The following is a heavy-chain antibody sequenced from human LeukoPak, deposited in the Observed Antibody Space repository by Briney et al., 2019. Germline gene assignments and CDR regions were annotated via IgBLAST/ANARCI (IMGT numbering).Heavy chain of an antibody. CDR2: LRPVFGPI. V-gene: IGHV1-69*05. J-gene: IGHJ6*03. CDR1: GVTFSSYA. CDR3: ATNPMTGYHLGDHFYFYMAV. D-gene: IGHD1-20*01. Sequence: SVKVSCKASGVTFSSYAISWVRQAPGQGLEWIGGLRPVFGPINSAQKFQDRVTLTKDDSATTAYMELRSLRSEDTAVYYCATNPMTGYHLGDHFYFYMAVWGKGTTVTVS.